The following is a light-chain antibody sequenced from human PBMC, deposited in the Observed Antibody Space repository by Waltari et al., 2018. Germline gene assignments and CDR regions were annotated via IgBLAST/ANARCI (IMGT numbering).Light chain of an antibody. CDR1: SGHSSNV. CDR2: VNSDGSH. J-gene: IGLJ3*02. Sequence: QLVLTQSPSASASLGASVKLTCTLSSGHSSNVIAWLQQQPEKGPRYLMTVNSDGSHSKGDKIPDRFSGSSSGTEHYLTSSSLQSEDEADYYCQTGGHGTWVFGGGTKLTVL. CDR3: QTGGHGTWV. V-gene: IGLV4-69*01.